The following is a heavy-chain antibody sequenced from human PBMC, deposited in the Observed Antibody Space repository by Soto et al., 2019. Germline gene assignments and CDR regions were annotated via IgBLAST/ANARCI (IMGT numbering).Heavy chain of an antibody. V-gene: IGHV3-7*01. Sequence: GGSLRLSCAASGFTFSSYWMSWVRQAPGKGLEWVANIKQDGSEKYYVDSVKGRFTISRDNAKNSLYLQMNSLRAEDTAVYYCARVSVHRNYYFDYWGQGTLVTVSS. J-gene: IGHJ4*02. D-gene: IGHD6-19*01. CDR1: GFTFSSYW. CDR2: IKQDGSEK. CDR3: ARVSVHRNYYFDY.